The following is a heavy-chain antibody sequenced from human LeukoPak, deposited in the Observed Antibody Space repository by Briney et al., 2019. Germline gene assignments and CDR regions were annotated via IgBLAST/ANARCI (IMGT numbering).Heavy chain of an antibody. V-gene: IGHV4-39*01. Sequence: SETLSLTCTVSGDSISSSNFYWGWIRHPPGKGLEWIGTIYYRGSTYYNPSLKSRVTISVDTSENQFSLKLSSVTAADTAGYYCARLSDSGWYGSFDYWGQGTLVTVSS. CDR1: GDSISSSNFY. CDR3: ARLSDSGWYGSFDY. D-gene: IGHD6-19*01. J-gene: IGHJ4*02. CDR2: IYYRGST.